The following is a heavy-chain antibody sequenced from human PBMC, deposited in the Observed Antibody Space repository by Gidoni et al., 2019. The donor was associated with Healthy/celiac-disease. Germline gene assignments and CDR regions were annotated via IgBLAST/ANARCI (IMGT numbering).Heavy chain of an antibody. J-gene: IGHJ4*02. D-gene: IGHD5-12*01. CDR1: GFTVSSNY. CDR2: IYSGGST. CDR3: ARGVNPVDGYRFDY. V-gene: IGHV3-53*04. Sequence: EVQLVESGGGLVPPEGSLRLSCAASGFTVSSNYMSWVRQAPGKGLEWISVIYSGGSTYYADSVKGRFTISRHNSKNTLYLQMNSLRAEDTAVYYCARGVNPVDGYRFDYWGQGTLVTVSS.